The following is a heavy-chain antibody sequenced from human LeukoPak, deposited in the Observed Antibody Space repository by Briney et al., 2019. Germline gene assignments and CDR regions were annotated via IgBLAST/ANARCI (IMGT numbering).Heavy chain of an antibody. CDR1: GFTFSSYA. J-gene: IGHJ3*02. D-gene: IGHD5-18*01. CDR3: ARGISYDFSSDAFDI. V-gene: IGHV3-30-3*01. Sequence: GGSLRLSCAASGFTFSSYAMHWVRQAPGKGLEWVAVISYDGSNKYYADSVKGRFTISRDNSKNTLYLQMNSLRAEDTAVYYCARGISYDFSSDAFDIWGQGTMVTVSS. CDR2: ISYDGSNK.